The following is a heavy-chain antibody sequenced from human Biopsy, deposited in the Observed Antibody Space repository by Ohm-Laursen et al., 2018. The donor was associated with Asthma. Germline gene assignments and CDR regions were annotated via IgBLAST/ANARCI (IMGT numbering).Heavy chain of an antibody. CDR1: GFSLSNYG. V-gene: IGHV3-30*18. D-gene: IGHD1-26*01. CDR3: AKDVFPGWELRRGPDY. Sequence: SLRLSCAASGFSLSNYGMHWVRQAPGKGPDWVAVISFYGTNRNYTDSVKGRFTISRDNSRNTLHLQMNSLRAEDTAVYYCAKDVFPGWELRRGPDYWGQGTLVTVSS. J-gene: IGHJ4*02. CDR2: ISFYGTNR.